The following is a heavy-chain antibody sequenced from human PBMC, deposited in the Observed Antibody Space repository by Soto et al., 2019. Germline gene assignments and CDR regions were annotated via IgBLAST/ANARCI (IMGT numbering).Heavy chain of an antibody. D-gene: IGHD1-26*01. CDR2: IYYSGNT. J-gene: IGHJ4*02. Sequence: SETLSLTCTVSGGSVSSANYYWGWIRQPPGKGLEWIGSIYYSGNTNYTPSLNSRVTISVDTSKNQFSLRLSSVTAADTAVYYCARVSGSYYHVYYFDYWGQGTLVTVS. CDR3: ARVSGSYYHVYYFDY. CDR1: GGSVSSANYY. V-gene: IGHV4-61*01.